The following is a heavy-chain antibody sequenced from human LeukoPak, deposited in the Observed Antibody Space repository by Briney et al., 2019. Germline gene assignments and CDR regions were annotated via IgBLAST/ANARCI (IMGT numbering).Heavy chain of an antibody. V-gene: IGHV4-4*08. CDR3: ARDPVTTSFDAFDI. D-gene: IGHD4-11*01. CDR1: GGSISSYY. Sequence: SETLSLTCTVSGGSISSYYWSWIRQPPGKGLEWIGRIYTSGSTNYNPSLKSRVTISVDTSKNQFSLKLSSVTAADTAVYYCARDPVTTSFDAFDIWGQGTMVTVSS. J-gene: IGHJ3*02. CDR2: IYTSGST.